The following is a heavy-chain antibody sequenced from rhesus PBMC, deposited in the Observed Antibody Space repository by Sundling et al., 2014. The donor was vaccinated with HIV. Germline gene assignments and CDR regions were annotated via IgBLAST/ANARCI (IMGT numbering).Heavy chain of an antibody. Sequence: QVQLQESGPGLLKPSETLSLTCAVSGGSISGGSGWGWIRQSPGKGLEWIGSIYSTSGNSYYMPSLKSRVTISIDTSRTQFSLKLTSVTAADTAVYYCVRDANGFYLTDGDGLDSWGQGVVVTVSS. D-gene: IGHD3-3*01. CDR2: IYSTSGNS. CDR1: GGSISGGSG. J-gene: IGHJ6*01. V-gene: IGHV4-127*01. CDR3: VRDANGFYLTDGDGLDS.